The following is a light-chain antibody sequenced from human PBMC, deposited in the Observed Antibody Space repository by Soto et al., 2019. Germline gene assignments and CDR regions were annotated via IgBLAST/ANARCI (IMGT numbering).Light chain of an antibody. CDR1: QNIWRL. J-gene: IGKJ5*01. CDR3: EQAGSFPIT. CDR2: DAS. V-gene: IGKV1-12*01. Sequence: DIQMTQSPSSVSASVGDGITSACRASQNIWRLLAWYQQKPGKAPELLIYDASSLQSGVPPRFSGSGSGTDFTLTSSNLQPEDFATYYCEQAGSFPITFGQGTRLEIK.